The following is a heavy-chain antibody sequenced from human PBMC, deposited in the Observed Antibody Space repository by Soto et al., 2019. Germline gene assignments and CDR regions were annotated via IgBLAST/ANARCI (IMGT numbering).Heavy chain of an antibody. CDR3: ARQYYDSSGYLHYYFEY. Sequence: SETLSLTCTVSGGSISSSSYYCGWIRQPPGKGLEWIGSIYYSGSTYYNPSLKSRVTISVDTSKNQFSLKLSSVTAADTAVYYCARQYYDSSGYLHYYFEYWGQGTLVTVSS. D-gene: IGHD3-22*01. J-gene: IGHJ4*02. CDR2: IYYSGST. V-gene: IGHV4-39*01. CDR1: GGSISSSSYY.